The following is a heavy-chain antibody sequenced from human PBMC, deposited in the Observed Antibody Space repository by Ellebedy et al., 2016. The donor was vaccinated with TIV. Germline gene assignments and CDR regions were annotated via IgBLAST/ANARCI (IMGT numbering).Heavy chain of an antibody. CDR3: ATARRDPYYSGMDV. V-gene: IGHV4-39*01. Sequence: MPSETLSLTCTVSGGPISSSTSYWGWIRQPPGKGLEWIGSIHSSGTTYYNPSLKSRLAISIVTSQSQFSLHLRSVTAAETAVYYCATARRDPYYSGMDVWGRGTTVTVSS. CDR1: GGPISSSTSY. D-gene: IGHD6-25*01. J-gene: IGHJ6*02. CDR2: IHSSGTT.